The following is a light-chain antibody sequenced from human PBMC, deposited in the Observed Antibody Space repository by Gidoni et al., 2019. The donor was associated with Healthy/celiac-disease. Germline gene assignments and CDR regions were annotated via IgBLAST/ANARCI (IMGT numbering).Light chain of an antibody. CDR3: CSYAGSYTYV. J-gene: IGLJ1*01. CDR1: SIDVGGYNY. V-gene: IGLV2-11*01. CDR2: DVS. Sequence: QSALTQPRSVSVSPGQSVTISCTGTSIDVGGYNYVSWYPQHPCKAPKLMIYDVSKRPSGGPDRFSGSKSGNTASLTISGLQAEDEAEYYCCSYAGSYTYVFGTGTKVTVL.